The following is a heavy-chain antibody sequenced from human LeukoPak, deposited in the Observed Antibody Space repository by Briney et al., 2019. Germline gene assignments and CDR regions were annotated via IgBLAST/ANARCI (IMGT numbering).Heavy chain of an antibody. Sequence: PSETLSLTCTVSGGSISSYYWSWIRQPPGKGLEWIGYIYYSGSTNYNPSLKSRVTISVDTSKNQFSLKLSSVTAADMAVYYCARRAGPNFDYWGQGTLVTVSS. CDR2: IYYSGST. CDR1: GGSISSYY. CDR3: ARRAGPNFDY. V-gene: IGHV4-59*08. D-gene: IGHD6-19*01. J-gene: IGHJ4*02.